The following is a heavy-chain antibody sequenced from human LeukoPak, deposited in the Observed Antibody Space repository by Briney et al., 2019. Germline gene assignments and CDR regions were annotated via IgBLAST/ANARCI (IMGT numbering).Heavy chain of an antibody. Sequence: SETLSLNCTVSGGSINNYYWTWIRQPAGKGLEWIGRIYTSGSTNYNPSLRSRVTMSIDTSNNQFSLDLSSVTAADTAVYYCARGIAAGGGYFDHWGQGTLVIVSS. V-gene: IGHV4-4*07. J-gene: IGHJ4*02. CDR3: ARGIAAGGGYFDH. D-gene: IGHD6-13*01. CDR1: GGSINNYY. CDR2: IYTSGST.